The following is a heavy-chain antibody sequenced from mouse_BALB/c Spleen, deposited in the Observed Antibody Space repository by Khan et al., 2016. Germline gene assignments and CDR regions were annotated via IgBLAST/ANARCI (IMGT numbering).Heavy chain of an antibody. CDR2: ISSGSSTI. J-gene: IGHJ2*01. Sequence: EVELVESGGGLVQPGGSRKLSCAASGFTFSSFGMHWVRQAPEKGLEWVAYISSGSSTIYYADTVKVRFTISRDNPKNTLFLQMTSLRSEDTAMYYCARKESYYRYDGFDYWGQGTTLTVSS. CDR3: ARKESYYRYDGFDY. D-gene: IGHD2-12*01. V-gene: IGHV5-17*02. CDR1: GFTFSSFG.